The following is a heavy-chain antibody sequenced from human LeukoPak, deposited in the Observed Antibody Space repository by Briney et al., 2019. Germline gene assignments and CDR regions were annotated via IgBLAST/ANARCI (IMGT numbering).Heavy chain of an antibody. V-gene: IGHV7-4-1*02. CDR1: GYTFTSYA. Sequence: GASVKVSCTASGYTFTSYAMNWVRQAPGQGLEWMGWINTNTGNPTYAQGFTGRFVFSLDTSVSTAYLQISSLKAEDTAVYYCARPDYDFWSGYPEYNWFDPWGQGTLVTVSS. J-gene: IGHJ5*02. CDR3: ARPDYDFWSGYPEYNWFDP. D-gene: IGHD3-3*01. CDR2: INTNTGNP.